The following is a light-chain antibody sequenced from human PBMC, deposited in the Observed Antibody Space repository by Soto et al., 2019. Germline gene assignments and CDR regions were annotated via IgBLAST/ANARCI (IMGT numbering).Light chain of an antibody. CDR3: SSYTSSSTSVV. CDR2: DVS. J-gene: IGLJ2*01. Sequence: HSALTQPASVSGSPGQSITISCTGTSSDVGGYNYVSWYQQYPGKAPKLMIYDVSKRPSGVSNRFSGSKSGNTASLTISGLQAEDEADYYCSSYTSSSTSVVFGGGTKLTVL. V-gene: IGLV2-14*01. CDR1: SSDVGGYNY.